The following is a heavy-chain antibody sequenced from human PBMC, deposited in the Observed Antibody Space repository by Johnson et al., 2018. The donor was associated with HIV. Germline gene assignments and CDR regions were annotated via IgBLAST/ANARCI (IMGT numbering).Heavy chain of an antibody. J-gene: IGHJ3*02. CDR3: ARAGSSSSGPRAFDI. CDR1: GFTVSINY. Sequence: VQLVESGGGLIQPGGSLRLSCAASGFTVSINYMSWVRQAPGKGLEWVSVIYSGGYTYYADSVKGRFTISRDNSKNTLYLQMNSLRAEDTAVYYCARAGSSSSGPRAFDIWGQGTMVTVSS. V-gene: IGHV3-66*03. CDR2: IYSGGYT. D-gene: IGHD6-6*01.